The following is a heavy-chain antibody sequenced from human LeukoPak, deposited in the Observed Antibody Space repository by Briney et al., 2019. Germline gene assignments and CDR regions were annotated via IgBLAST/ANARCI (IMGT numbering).Heavy chain of an antibody. J-gene: IGHJ4*02. CDR1: GFTFSSYE. Sequence: PGGSLRLSCAASGFTFSSYEMNWVRQAPGKGLEWVSYISSSGSTIYYADSVKGRFTISRDNAKNSLYLQMNSLRAEVTAVYYCARVYCSGGSCYSGYFGYWGQGTLVTVSS. CDR3: ARVYCSGGSCYSGYFGY. V-gene: IGHV3-48*03. CDR2: ISSSGSTI. D-gene: IGHD2-15*01.